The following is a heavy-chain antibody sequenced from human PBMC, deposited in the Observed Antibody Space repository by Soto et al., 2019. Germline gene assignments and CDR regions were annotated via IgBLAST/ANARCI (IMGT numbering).Heavy chain of an antibody. D-gene: IGHD3-22*01. CDR3: ARVVSTLMIVVTNYGMDV. J-gene: IGHJ6*02. CDR2: IIPIFGTA. CDR1: GGTFSSYA. V-gene: IGHV1-69*01. Sequence: QVQLVQSGAEVKKPGSSVKVSCKASGGTFSSYAISWVRQAPGQGLEWMGGIIPIFGTANYAQKFQGRVTSTADESASTAYMELSSLRSEDTAVYYCARVVSTLMIVVTNYGMDVWGQGTTVTVSS.